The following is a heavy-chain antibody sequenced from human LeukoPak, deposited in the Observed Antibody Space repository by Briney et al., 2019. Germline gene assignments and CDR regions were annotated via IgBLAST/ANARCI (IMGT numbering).Heavy chain of an antibody. CDR3: ARDKGDDSSGYYYYDY. J-gene: IGHJ4*02. Sequence: SETLSLTCTVSGGSISSYYWSWIRQPPGKGLEWIGYIYYSGSTNYNPSLKSRVTISVDTSKNQFSLKLSSVTAAGTAVYYCARDKGDDSSGYYYYDYWGQGTLVTVSS. CDR1: GGSISSYY. D-gene: IGHD3-22*01. V-gene: IGHV4-59*01. CDR2: IYYSGST.